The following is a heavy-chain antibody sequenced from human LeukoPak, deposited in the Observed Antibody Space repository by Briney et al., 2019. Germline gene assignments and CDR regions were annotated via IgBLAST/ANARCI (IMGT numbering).Heavy chain of an antibody. CDR2: IIPIFGTA. J-gene: IGHJ4*02. V-gene: IGHV1-69*13. CDR3: ARVRYSSGWLHRFDY. Sequence: SVKVSCKASGGTFSSYAISWVRQAPGQGLEWMGGIIPIFGTANYAQKFQGRVTITADESTSTAYMELRSLRSDDTAVYYCARVRYSSGWLHRFDYWGQGTLVTVSS. CDR1: GGTFSSYA. D-gene: IGHD6-19*01.